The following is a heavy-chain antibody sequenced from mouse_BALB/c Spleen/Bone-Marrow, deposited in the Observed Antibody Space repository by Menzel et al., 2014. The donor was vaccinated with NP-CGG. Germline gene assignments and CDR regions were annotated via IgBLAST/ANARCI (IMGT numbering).Heavy chain of an antibody. V-gene: IGHV3-8*02. CDR3: ADGYDDFGY. Sequence: EVQLQESGPSLVKPSQTLSLTCSVTGASITTGYWNWIRKFPGNKLEYMGYISYSCNTYYNPSLRGRVSITRDTSKNXYYLQLNSVTPEDTATYYCADGYDDFGYWGHGTTLTVSS. CDR1: GASITTGY. D-gene: IGHD2-2*01. J-gene: IGHJ2*01. CDR2: ISYSCNT.